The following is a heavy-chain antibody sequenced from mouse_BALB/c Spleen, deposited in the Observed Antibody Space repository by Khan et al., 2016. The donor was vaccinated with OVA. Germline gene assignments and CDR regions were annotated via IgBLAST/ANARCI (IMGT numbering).Heavy chain of an antibody. CDR1: GFSLTDYG. CDR2: IWSGGIT. V-gene: IGHV2-2*02. J-gene: IGHJ3*01. Sequence: QVQLKESGPGLVQPSECLSITCTVSGFSLTDYGVHWVRQTPGKGPEWLGMIWSGGITNYYAAFISRLSISKENTENQVFLRMNCMEANDTAIYCRGRNWDCGEGLAYWGQGTLVTVSA. CDR3: GRNWDCGEGLAY. D-gene: IGHD4-1*01.